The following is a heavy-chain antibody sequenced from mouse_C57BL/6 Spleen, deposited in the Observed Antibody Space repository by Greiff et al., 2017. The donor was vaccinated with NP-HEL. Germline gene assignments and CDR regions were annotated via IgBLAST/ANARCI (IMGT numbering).Heavy chain of an antibody. D-gene: IGHD1-1*01. Sequence: QVQLQQSGPELVKPGASVKISCKASGYAFSSSWMNWVKQRPGKGLEWIGRIYPGDGDTNYNGKFKGKATLTADKSSSTAYMQLSSLTSEDSAVYFCARGITTVVASGDYWGQGTSVTVSS. CDR3: ARGITTVVASGDY. CDR1: GYAFSSSW. V-gene: IGHV1-82*01. J-gene: IGHJ4*01. CDR2: IYPGDGDT.